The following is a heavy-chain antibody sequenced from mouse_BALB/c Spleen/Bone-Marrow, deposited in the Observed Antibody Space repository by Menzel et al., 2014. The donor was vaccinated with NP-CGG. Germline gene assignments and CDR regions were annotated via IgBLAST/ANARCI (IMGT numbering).Heavy chain of an antibody. Sequence: DLVKPGASVKLSCKASGYTFTSYWINWIKQRPGQGLEWIGRIAPGSGSTYYNEMFKGKATPTVDTSCNTAYIQLRSRSSEDSDVNFCGRREVRREGSYFDHQGQGTTLTVSS. V-gene: IGHV1S41*01. J-gene: IGHJ2*01. D-gene: IGHD2-14*01. CDR1: GYTFTSYW. CDR2: IAPGSGST. CDR3: GRREVRREGSYFDH.